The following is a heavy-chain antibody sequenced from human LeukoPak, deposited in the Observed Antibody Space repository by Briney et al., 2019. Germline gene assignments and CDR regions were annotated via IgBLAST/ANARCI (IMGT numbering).Heavy chain of an antibody. CDR1: GGTFSSYT. CDR2: ISAYNGNT. J-gene: IGHJ4*02. V-gene: IGHV1-18*01. CDR3: ARDHIVGATVY. D-gene: IGHD1-26*01. Sequence: ASVKVSCKASGGTFSSYTISWVRQAPGQGLEWMGWISAYNGNTNYAQKLQGRVTMTTDTSTSTAYMELRSLRSDDTAVYYCARDHIVGATVYWGQGTLVTVSS.